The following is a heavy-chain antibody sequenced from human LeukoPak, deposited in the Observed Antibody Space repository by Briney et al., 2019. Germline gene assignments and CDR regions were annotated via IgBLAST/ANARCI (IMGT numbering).Heavy chain of an antibody. CDR3: AKEAYGSGTH. D-gene: IGHD3-10*01. CDR1: GFTFSSYG. J-gene: IGHJ4*02. Sequence: PGGSLRLSCAASGFTFSSYGMLWVRQAPGKGLEWVAFIRYDGSNKYYADSVKGRFTISRDNSKNTLYLKMNSLRAENTAVYYCAKEAYGSGTHWGQGPLVTVSS. CDR2: IRYDGSNK. V-gene: IGHV3-30*02.